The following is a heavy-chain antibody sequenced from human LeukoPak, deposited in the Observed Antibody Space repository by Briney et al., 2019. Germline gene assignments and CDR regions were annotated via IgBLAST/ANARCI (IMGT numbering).Heavy chain of an antibody. V-gene: IGHV3-21*01. CDR3: ARDFLAAGDS. CDR1: GFIFSSYT. Sequence: GGSLRLSCEASGFIFSSYTMNWIRQAPGKGLEWVASINSGSTNPYYADSVKGRFTISRDDAKKSLYLQMTSLRVEDTSVYYCARDFLAAGDSWGQGTLVTVSS. CDR2: INSGSTNP. D-gene: IGHD6-13*01. J-gene: IGHJ4*02.